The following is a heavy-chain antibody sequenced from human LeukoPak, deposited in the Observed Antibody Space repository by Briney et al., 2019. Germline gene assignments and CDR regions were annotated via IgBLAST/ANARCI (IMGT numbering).Heavy chain of an antibody. CDR3: ARVGDFWSGYNDY. V-gene: IGHV1-69*16. J-gene: IGHJ4*02. Sequence: EASVKVSCKASGGTFSSYTISWVRQAPGQGLEWMGRIIPILGIANYAQKFQGRVTITTDESTSTAYMELSSLRSEDTAVYYCARVGDFWSGYNDYWGQGTLVTVAS. CDR1: GGTFSSYT. CDR2: IIPILGIA. D-gene: IGHD3-3*01.